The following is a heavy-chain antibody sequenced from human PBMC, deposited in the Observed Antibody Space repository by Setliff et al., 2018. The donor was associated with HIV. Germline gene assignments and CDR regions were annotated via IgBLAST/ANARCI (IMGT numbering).Heavy chain of an antibody. CDR3: ARYSGIAVND. V-gene: IGHV4-34*01. CDR2: INHSGST. D-gene: IGHD6-19*01. CDR1: GGSFSGYY. J-gene: IGHJ4*02. Sequence: SETLSLTCAVYGGSFSGYYWSWIRQPPGKGLEWIWEINHSGSTNYNPSFKSRVTISVDTSKNQFSLKLSSVTAADTAVYYCARYSGIAVNDWGQGTLVTVSS.